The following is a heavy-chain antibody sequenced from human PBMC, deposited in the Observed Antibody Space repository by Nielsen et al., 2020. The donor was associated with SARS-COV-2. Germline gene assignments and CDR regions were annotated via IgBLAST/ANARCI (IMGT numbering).Heavy chain of an antibody. CDR2: ISGSGGST. D-gene: IGHD4-17*01. Sequence: RGSLRLSCAASGFTISSYAMSWVRQAPGKGLEWVSAISGSGGSTYYADSVKGRFTISRDNSKNTLYLQMNSLRAEDTAVYYCAKATTVTTSPIWGQGTMVTVSS. V-gene: IGHV3-23*01. CDR1: GFTISSYA. J-gene: IGHJ3*02. CDR3: AKATTVTTSPI.